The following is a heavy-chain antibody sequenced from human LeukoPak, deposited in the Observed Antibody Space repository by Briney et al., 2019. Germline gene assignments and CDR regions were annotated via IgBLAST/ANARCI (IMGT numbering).Heavy chain of an antibody. J-gene: IGHJ6*02. Sequence: SQTLSLTCAISGDSVSSNSAAWNWIRQSPSRGLEWLGRTYYRSKWYNDYAVSVKSRITINPDTSKNRFSLQLNSVTPEDTAVYYCARSEGCSSTSCRNYYYYYGMDVWGQGTTVTVSS. CDR3: ARSEGCSSTSCRNYYYYYGMDV. CDR2: TYYRSKWYN. V-gene: IGHV6-1*01. CDR1: GDSVSSNSAA. D-gene: IGHD2-2*01.